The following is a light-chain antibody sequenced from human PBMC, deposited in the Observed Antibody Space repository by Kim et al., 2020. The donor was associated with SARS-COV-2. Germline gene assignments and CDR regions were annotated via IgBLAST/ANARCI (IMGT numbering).Light chain of an antibody. V-gene: IGLV3-21*03. Sequence: PGKTARITGGGNNIGSKSVHWYQQKPGQAPVLVVYDDGDRPSGIPERFSGSNSGNTATLTISRVEAGDEADYYCQVCDSSSDPPYVFGTGTKVTVL. CDR1: NIGSKS. CDR3: QVCDSSSDPPYV. J-gene: IGLJ1*01. CDR2: DDG.